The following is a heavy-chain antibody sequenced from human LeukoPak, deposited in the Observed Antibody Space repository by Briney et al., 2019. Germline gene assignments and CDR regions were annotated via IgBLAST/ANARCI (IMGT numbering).Heavy chain of an antibody. D-gene: IGHD3-10*01. Sequence: ASVKVSCKASGYTFTGYYMHWVRQAPGQGLEWMGWINPNSGGTNYAQKFQGWVTMTRDTSISTAYMVLSRLRSDDTAVYYCARAYTPASYGSGSYYDYWGQGTLVTVSS. CDR1: GYTFTGYY. CDR2: INPNSGGT. V-gene: IGHV1-2*04. J-gene: IGHJ4*02. CDR3: ARAYTPASYGSGSYYDY.